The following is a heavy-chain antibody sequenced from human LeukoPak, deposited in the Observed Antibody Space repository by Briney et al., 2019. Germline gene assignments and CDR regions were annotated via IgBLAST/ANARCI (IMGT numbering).Heavy chain of an antibody. Sequence: GSLRLSCAASGFTFSDYYMSWIRQPPGKGLEWIGSIYYSGSTYYNPSLKSRVTISVDTSKNQFSLKLSSVTAADTAVYYCARDHGVRGVIGYWGQGTLVTVSS. D-gene: IGHD3-10*01. CDR1: GFTFSDYY. J-gene: IGHJ4*02. CDR2: IYYSGST. V-gene: IGHV4-38-2*02. CDR3: ARDHGVRGVIGY.